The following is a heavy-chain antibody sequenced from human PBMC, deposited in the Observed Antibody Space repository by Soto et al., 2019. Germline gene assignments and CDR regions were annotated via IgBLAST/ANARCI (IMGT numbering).Heavy chain of an antibody. Sequence: QVQLVESGGGVVQPGRSLRLSCAASGFTFSSYGMHWVRQAPGKGLEWVAVISYDGSNKYYADSVKGRFTISRDNSKNTLYLQMNSLRAEDTAVYYCAKSKVVTSSFDYGGQGTLVTVSS. J-gene: IGHJ4*02. CDR3: AKSKVVTSSFDY. V-gene: IGHV3-30*18. CDR1: GFTFSSYG. D-gene: IGHD2-15*01. CDR2: ISYDGSNK.